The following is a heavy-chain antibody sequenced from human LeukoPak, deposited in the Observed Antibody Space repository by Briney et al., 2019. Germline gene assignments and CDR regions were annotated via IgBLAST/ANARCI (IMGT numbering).Heavy chain of an antibody. Sequence: PSETLSLTCTVSGGSISSSSYYWRWLRQPPGKGLEWIASIYYSGSTYYNPSLKSRVTISVDTSKNQFSLKLSSVTAADTAVYYCARLGRGGCRYWGRGTRVTVS. D-gene: IGHD3-10*01. CDR2: IYYSGST. J-gene: IGHJ4*02. CDR1: GGSISSSSYY. V-gene: IGHV4-39*01. CDR3: ARLGRGGCRY.